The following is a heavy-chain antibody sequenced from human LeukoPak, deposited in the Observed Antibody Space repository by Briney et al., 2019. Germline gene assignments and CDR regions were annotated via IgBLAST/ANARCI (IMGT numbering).Heavy chain of an antibody. CDR1: GFTFSSYG. V-gene: IGHV3-30*03. CDR3: ARNYDILTGYGFWFDP. Sequence: PGGSLRLSCAASGFTFSSYGMHWVRQAPGKGLEWVAVISYDGSNKYYADSVKGRFTISRDNSKNTLYLQMNSLRAEDTAMYYCARNYDILTGYGFWFDPWGQGTLVTVSS. J-gene: IGHJ5*02. D-gene: IGHD3-9*01. CDR2: ISYDGSNK.